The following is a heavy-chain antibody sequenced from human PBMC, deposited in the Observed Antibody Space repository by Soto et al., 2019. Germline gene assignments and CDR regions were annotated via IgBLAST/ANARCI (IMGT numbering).Heavy chain of an antibody. CDR3: ARGGRGYEFDY. CDR2: ISSNGGST. J-gene: IGHJ4*02. Sequence: GGSQRLSCAASGLTFSSYAMHWVRQAPGKGLEYVSVISSNGGSTNYANSVKGRFTISRDNSKNTLYLQMGSLRAEDMAVYYCARGGRGYEFDYWGQGTLVTVS. V-gene: IGHV3-64*01. CDR1: GLTFSSYA. D-gene: IGHD5-12*01.